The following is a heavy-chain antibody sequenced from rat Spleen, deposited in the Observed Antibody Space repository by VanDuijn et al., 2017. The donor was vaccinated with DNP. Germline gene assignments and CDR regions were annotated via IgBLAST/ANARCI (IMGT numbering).Heavy chain of an antibody. J-gene: IGHJ3*01. CDR1: GFTFSDYY. CDR3: ARVGRGTNWFAH. D-gene: IGHD4-3*01. V-gene: IGHV5-22*01. Sequence: EVQLVESGGGLVQPGRSLKLSCAASGFTFSDYYMAWVRQAPTKGLQWVAYIRYDGGSTYYGDSVKGRFTISRDNARSTLYLQMNSLRSEDMATYYCARVGRGTNWFAHWGQGTLVTVSS. CDR2: IRYDGGST.